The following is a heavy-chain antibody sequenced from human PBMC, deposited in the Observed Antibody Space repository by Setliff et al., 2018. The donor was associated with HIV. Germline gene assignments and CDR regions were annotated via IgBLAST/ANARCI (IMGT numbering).Heavy chain of an antibody. D-gene: IGHD3-22*01. J-gene: IGHJ6*03. CDR2: IYHSGST. V-gene: IGHV4-28*03. CDR1: GSSISTSYW. Sequence: SETLSLTCAVSGSSISTSYWWGWIRQPPGKGLEWIGYIYHSGSTYYNPSLKSRVTISVDTSKNQFSLKLSSVTAADTAVYYCARGFSGDYLFTGYMDVWGKGTTVTVSS. CDR3: ARGFSGDYLFTGYMDV.